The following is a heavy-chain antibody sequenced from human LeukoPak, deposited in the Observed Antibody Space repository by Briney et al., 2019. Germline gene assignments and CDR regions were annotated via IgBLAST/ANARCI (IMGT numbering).Heavy chain of an antibody. Sequence: GGSLRLSCAASGFTFSTYAVNWVRQAPGKGLEWVSTISVSGSGGSTFYADSVKGRFTISRDNSKNTLYLQISSLRAEDTAVYYCAKDRGRYYDSSGYYWGYYFDSWGQGILVTVST. J-gene: IGHJ4*02. D-gene: IGHD3-22*01. V-gene: IGHV3-23*01. CDR3: AKDRGRYYDSSGYYWGYYFDS. CDR2: ISVSGSGGST. CDR1: GFTFSTYA.